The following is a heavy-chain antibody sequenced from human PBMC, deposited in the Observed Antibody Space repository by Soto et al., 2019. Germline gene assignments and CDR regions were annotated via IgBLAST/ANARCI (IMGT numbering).Heavy chain of an antibody. CDR3: ARDAIITIFGVVRDDYYYYYMDV. V-gene: IGHV3-11*01. CDR1: GFTFSDYY. D-gene: IGHD3-3*01. J-gene: IGHJ6*03. Sequence: QVQLVESGGGLVKPGGSLRLSCAASGFTFSDYYMSWIRQAPGKGLEWVSYISSSGSTIYYADSVKGRFTISRDNAKNSLYLQMNSLRAEDTAVYYCARDAIITIFGVVRDDYYYYYMDVWGKGTTVTVSS. CDR2: ISSSGSTI.